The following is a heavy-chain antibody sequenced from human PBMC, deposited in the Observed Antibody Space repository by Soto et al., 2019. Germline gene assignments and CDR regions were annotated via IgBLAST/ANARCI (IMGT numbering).Heavy chain of an antibody. Sequence: EVQLLESGGGLVQPGGSLRLSCAASGFTFSSHALSWVRQAPGKGLEWVSAISVSGGSTYYADSVSGRFTVSRDNSKSTLYLQMNSLSAEDTAIYYCAKLIPDNSPLWGQGTLVTVSS. CDR3: AKLIPDNSPL. CDR2: ISVSGGST. J-gene: IGHJ4*02. CDR1: GFTFSSHA. V-gene: IGHV3-23*01. D-gene: IGHD1-1*01.